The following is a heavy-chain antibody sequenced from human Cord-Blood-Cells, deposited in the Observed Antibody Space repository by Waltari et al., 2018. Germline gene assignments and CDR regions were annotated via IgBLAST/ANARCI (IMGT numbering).Heavy chain of an antibody. V-gene: IGHV3-30*02. D-gene: IGHD1-26*01. Sequence: QVQLVESGGGVVQPGGSLRLSCAASGFPFSSYGMHWVRQAPGKGLEWVAFIRYDGSNKYYADSVKGRFTISRDNSKNTLYLQMNSLRAEDTAVYYCAKPSSGSYYFDYWGQGTLVTVSS. CDR1: GFPFSSYG. CDR2: IRYDGSNK. J-gene: IGHJ4*02. CDR3: AKPSSGSYYFDY.